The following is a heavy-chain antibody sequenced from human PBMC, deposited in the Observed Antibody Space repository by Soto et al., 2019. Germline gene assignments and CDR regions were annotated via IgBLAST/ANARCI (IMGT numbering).Heavy chain of an antibody. V-gene: IGHV3-30*03. CDR1: GFTFSRNG. J-gene: IGHJ4*02. CDR2: ISKDGSNK. Sequence: PGGSLRLSCAASGFTFSRNGMHWVRQAPGKGLEWVAIISKDGSNKYYADSVQGRSTISRDNSKNTLYLEVNSLRVEDTAMYYCARDFYGSGSTTSPRLGMSEHWGQGSLVTVSS. D-gene: IGHD3-10*01. CDR3: ARDFYGSGSTTSPRLGMSEH.